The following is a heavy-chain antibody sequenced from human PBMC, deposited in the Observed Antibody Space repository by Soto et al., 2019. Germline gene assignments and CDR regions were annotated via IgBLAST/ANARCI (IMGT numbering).Heavy chain of an antibody. CDR1: GFTFSSYA. D-gene: IGHD1-26*01. V-gene: IGHV3-30-3*02. J-gene: IGHJ4*02. CDR2: ISTDGSNK. CDR3: AADQEAGIVGANLGY. Sequence: QVQLVESGGCVVQPGRSLRLSCAASGFTFSSYALHWVRQSPGKGLEWVALISTDGSNKFYADSVKGRFTISRDNSKNTLYLQMNGLRPEDTAVYYCAADQEAGIVGANLGYWGQGTLVTVSS.